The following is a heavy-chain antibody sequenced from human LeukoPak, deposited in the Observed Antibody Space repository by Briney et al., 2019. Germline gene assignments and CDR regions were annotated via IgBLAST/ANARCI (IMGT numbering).Heavy chain of an antibody. D-gene: IGHD3-3*02. V-gene: IGHV1-2*02. J-gene: IGHJ4*02. CDR3: ARGGGHYIFVYGCP. CDR1: VYRLTEYY. CDR2: INPNSGGT. Sequence: GASVKVSCKASVYRLTEYYIHWLRPAPGQGLEWMGCINPNSGGTYYGQMFQGRVTMTRDTSISTAYMQLSSLRSDDTAVYYCARGGGHYIFVYGCPWGQGTLATVSS.